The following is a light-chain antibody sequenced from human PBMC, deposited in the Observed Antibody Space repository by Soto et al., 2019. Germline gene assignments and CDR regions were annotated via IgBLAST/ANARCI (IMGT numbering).Light chain of an antibody. V-gene: IGKV3-20*01. CDR2: AAS. Sequence: FAESPRTLDLARGEITTLSCRASQSVSSSYLAWYQQKPGQAPRLLMYAASSRATGIPDRFSGGWSGTNFNLTSSRLEHADFAAYYCHLYGNSPAVTDGRGTKVDIK. CDR3: HLYGNSPAVT. CDR1: QSVSSSY. J-gene: IGKJ3*01.